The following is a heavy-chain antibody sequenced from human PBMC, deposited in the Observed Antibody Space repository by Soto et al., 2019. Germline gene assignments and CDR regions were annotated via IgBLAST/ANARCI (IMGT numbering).Heavy chain of an antibody. Sequence: QITLKESGPTRVKPTQPLTLTCTFSGFSLNARPVGVAWFRQPPGKALERLALIYWNDDKRSSPSLQSRLTSTKDPPKNRVVLTMTKMDPVDAAIYYCAPGADINGYWKGGYFDYWGQGALVTVSS. D-gene: IGHD6-25*01. J-gene: IGHJ4*02. CDR1: GFSLNARPVG. V-gene: IGHV2-5*01. CDR2: IYWNDDK. CDR3: APGADINGYWKGGYFDY.